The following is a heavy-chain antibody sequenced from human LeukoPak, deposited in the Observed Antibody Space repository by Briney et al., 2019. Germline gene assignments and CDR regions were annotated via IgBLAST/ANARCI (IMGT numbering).Heavy chain of an antibody. J-gene: IGHJ3*01. Sequence: GGSLRLSCGASGFNFNSYSMNWVRRAPGKGLEWVASILGSGSEMSYADSVKGRFTNSRDNAANSLYLQMNSLRVEDTAVYYCAKVQSDIVGAVFFSFDVWGQGTMVSVSS. D-gene: IGHD1-26*01. CDR3: AKVQSDIVGAVFFSFDV. V-gene: IGHV3-21*06. CDR2: ILGSGSEM. CDR1: GFNFNSYS.